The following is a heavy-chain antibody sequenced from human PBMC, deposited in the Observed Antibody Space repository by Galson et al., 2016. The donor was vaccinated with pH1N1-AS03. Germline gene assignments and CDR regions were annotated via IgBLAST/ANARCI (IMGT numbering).Heavy chain of an antibody. J-gene: IGHJ4*02. Sequence: SLRLSCAASGFVFSTSAIHWVRQSPGKGLEWVAFIRYDESIKNYGDSVKGRFTTSRDNSKNTVDLEMNSLRPEDSAVYYCVKGGGYSHGFLEYYFDSWGQGSLVTVSS. CDR2: IRYDESIK. CDR3: VKGGGYSHGFLEYYFDS. D-gene: IGHD3-3*01. V-gene: IGHV3-30*02. CDR1: GFVFSTSA.